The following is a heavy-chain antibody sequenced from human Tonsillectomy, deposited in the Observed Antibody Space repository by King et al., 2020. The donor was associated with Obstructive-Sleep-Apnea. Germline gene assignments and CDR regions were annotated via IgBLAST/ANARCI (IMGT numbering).Heavy chain of an antibody. V-gene: IGHV4-30-2*01. D-gene: IGHD2-21*02. J-gene: IGHJ5*02. CDR2: IYHSGST. CDR3: ARTALAYCGGDCYHWFDP. Sequence: QLQESGSGLVKPSQTLSLTCAVSGGSISSGGYSWSWIRQPPRKGLEWIGYIYHSGSTYYNPSLKSRVTISVDRSKNQFSLKLSSVTAADTAVYYCARTALAYCGGDCYHWFDPWGQGTLVTVSS. CDR1: GGSISSGGYS.